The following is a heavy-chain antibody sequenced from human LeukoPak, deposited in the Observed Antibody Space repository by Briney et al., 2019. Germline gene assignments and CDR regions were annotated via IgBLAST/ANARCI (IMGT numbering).Heavy chain of an antibody. CDR3: ARGGDSSGYEYYFDY. Sequence: SETLSLTCTVSGGSISSYYWSWIRQPPGKGLEWIGRIYTSGSTDYNPSLKSRVTMSIDMSTNQFSLNLTSVTAADTAVYYCARGGDSSGYEYYFDYWGQGALVTVSS. J-gene: IGHJ4*02. CDR2: IYTSGST. CDR1: GGSISSYY. D-gene: IGHD3-22*01. V-gene: IGHV4-4*07.